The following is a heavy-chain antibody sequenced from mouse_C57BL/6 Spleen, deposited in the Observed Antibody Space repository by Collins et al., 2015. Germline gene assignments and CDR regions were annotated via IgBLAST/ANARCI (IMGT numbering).Heavy chain of an antibody. CDR2: ISYDGSN. Sequence: DVQLQESGPGLVKPSQSLSLTCSVTGYSITSGYYWNWIRQFPGNKLEWMGYISYDGSNNYNPSLKNRISITRDTSKNQFFLKLNSVTTEDTATYYCASAYYYGSSCAMDYWGQGTSVTVSS. CDR3: ASAYYYGSSCAMDY. V-gene: IGHV3-6*01. CDR1: GYSITSGYY. D-gene: IGHD1-1*01. J-gene: IGHJ4*01.